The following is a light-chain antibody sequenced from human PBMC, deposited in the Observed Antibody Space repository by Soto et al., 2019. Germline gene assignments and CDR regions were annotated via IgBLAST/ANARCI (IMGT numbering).Light chain of an antibody. CDR1: KLWEKY. CDR2: QDR. CDR3: QAWDSTAAVYV. J-gene: IGLJ1*01. V-gene: IGLV3-1*01. Sequence: SYELTQPPSVSVSPGQTATITCSGDKLWEKYVSWYQRRPGQSPLLLMYQDRKRPSGIPDRFSGSNSGNTATLTISGTQAIDEADYFCQAWDSTAAVYVFGTETKLTVL.